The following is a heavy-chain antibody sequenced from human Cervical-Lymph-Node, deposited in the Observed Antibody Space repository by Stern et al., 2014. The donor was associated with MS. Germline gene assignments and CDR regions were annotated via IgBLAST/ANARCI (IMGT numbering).Heavy chain of an antibody. V-gene: IGHV3-23*04. J-gene: IGHJ6*02. Sequence: EVHLVESGGGLVQPGGSLRLSCAPSGFTFSNYAMSWIRPAPGKGLEWISSISGSGGNTFYADSVKGRVTIFRDNSKNTLEMQMNSLRAEDSALYYCTKGFTVTGTGYGVDVWGQGTTVTVSS. CDR2: ISGSGGNT. D-gene: IGHD6-19*01. CDR3: TKGFTVTGTGYGVDV. CDR1: GFTFSNYA.